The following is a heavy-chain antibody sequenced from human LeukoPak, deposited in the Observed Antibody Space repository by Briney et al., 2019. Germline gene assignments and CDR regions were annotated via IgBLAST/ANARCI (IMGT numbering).Heavy chain of an antibody. J-gene: IGHJ4*01. CDR3: ARAPPSSGWRGGGVDY. V-gene: IGHV1-18*01. CDR2: ISAYNGNT. CDR1: GYTFTSYG. Sequence: GSVKVSCKASGYTFTSYGISWVRQAPGQGLEWMGWISAYNGNTNYAQKLQGRVTMTTDTSTSTAYMELRSLRSDDTAVYYCARAPPSSGWRGGGVDYWGQEPWSPSPQ. D-gene: IGHD6-19*01.